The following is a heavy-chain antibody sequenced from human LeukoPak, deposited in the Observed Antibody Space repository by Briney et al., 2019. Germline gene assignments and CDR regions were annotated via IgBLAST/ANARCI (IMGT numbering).Heavy chain of an antibody. CDR1: GGSISSGGYS. J-gene: IGHJ6*02. CDR3: ARGLPPHRYYDYYGIDV. Sequence: SETLSLTCAVSGGSISSGGYSWSWIRQPPGKGLEWIGYIYHSGSTYYNPSLKSRVTISVDSSKNQFSLKVSSVTAADTAIYYCARGLPPHRYYDYYGIDVWGQGTTVTVSS. V-gene: IGHV4-30-2*01. CDR2: IYHSGST.